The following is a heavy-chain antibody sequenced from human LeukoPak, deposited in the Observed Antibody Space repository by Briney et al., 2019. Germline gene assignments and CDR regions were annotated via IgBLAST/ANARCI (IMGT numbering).Heavy chain of an antibody. CDR1: GYSFTTYW. D-gene: IGHD4/OR15-4a*01. J-gene: IGHJ6*03. CDR3: ARGFYGGYYYYYYMDV. Sequence: GESLKISCKGSGYSFTTYWIGWVRQMPGKGLEWMGIIYPGDSDTRYSPSFEGQVTISADRSISTAYLQWSSLKASDTAMYYCARGFYGGYYYYYYMDVWGKGTTVTVSS. CDR2: IYPGDSDT. V-gene: IGHV5-51*01.